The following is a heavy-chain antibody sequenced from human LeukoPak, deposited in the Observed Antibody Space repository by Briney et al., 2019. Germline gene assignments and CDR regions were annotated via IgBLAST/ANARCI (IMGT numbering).Heavy chain of an antibody. CDR1: GFTFSSYA. D-gene: IGHD6-6*01. CDR3: ARGGSSSGRIDY. V-gene: IGHV3-30-3*01. Sequence: PGGSLRLSCAASGFTFSSYAMHWVRQAPGKGLEWVAVISYDGSNKYYADSVKGRFTISRDNSKNTLYLQMNSLRAEDTAVYYCARGGSSSGRIDYWGQGTLVTVSS. CDR2: ISYDGSNK. J-gene: IGHJ4*02.